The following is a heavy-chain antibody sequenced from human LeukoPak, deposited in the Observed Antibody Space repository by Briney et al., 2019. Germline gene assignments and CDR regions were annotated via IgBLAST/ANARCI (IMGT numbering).Heavy chain of an antibody. J-gene: IGHJ5*02. CDR1: GYSFATYW. CDR2: IYPGDSDT. Sequence: GESLKISCKGSGYSFATYWIGWVRQMPGKSLEWMAIIYPGDSDTRYSPSFQGQVTISADKSISTAYLQWSSLKASDTAMYYCARLGGENYYGSTGYYYAWLDPWGQGTLVTVSS. V-gene: IGHV5-51*01. CDR3: ARLGGENYYGSTGYYYAWLDP. D-gene: IGHD3-22*01.